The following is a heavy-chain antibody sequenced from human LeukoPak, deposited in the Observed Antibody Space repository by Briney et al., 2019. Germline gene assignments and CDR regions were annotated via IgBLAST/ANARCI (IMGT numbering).Heavy chain of an antibody. D-gene: IGHD3-10*01. J-gene: IGHJ5*02. CDR1: GFPISDGYY. Sequence: PSETLSLKCGVSGFPISDGYYWGWVRQPPGEGLEWIGSIYHSGRMYYNPSLKSRVTISVDTSKREFSLKLSPISAADTAVYYCARHTFGFDPWGQGMLVIVSS. V-gene: IGHV4-38-2*01. CDR3: ARHTFGFDP. CDR2: IYHSGRM.